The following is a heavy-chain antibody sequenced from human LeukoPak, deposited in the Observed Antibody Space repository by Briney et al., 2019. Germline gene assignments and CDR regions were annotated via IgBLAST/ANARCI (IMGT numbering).Heavy chain of an antibody. CDR1: GGSISSGAYC. V-gene: IGHV4-31*03. Sequence: SETLSLTCTVSGGSISSGAYCWSWIRQRPGKGLVWIGYMYYDGSTYSNPSLKSRLTISVDTSKNQFSLKLSSVTAADTAVYYCARGTYYDFWSGYPYMNVWGKGTTVTVSS. CDR3: ARGTYYDFWSGYPYMNV. CDR2: MYYDGST. J-gene: IGHJ6*03. D-gene: IGHD3-3*01.